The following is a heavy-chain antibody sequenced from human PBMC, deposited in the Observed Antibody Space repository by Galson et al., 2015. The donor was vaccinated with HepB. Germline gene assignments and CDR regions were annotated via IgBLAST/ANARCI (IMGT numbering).Heavy chain of an antibody. Sequence: SLRLSCAASGFTFSSYWMSWVRQAPGKGLEWVANIKQDGSEKYYVDSVKGRFTISRDNAKNSLYLQMNSLRAEDTAVYYCAREGDYDYGDLFDYWGQGTLVTVSS. CDR2: IKQDGSEK. V-gene: IGHV3-7*03. CDR3: AREGDYDYGDLFDY. J-gene: IGHJ4*02. CDR1: GFTFSSYW. D-gene: IGHD4-17*01.